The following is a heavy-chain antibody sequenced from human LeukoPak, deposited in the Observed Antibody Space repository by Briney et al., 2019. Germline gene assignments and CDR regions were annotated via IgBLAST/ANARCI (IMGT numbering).Heavy chain of an antibody. Sequence: GGSLRLSCAASGFTVSSNYMSWVRQAPGKGLEWVSIIYRGGSTDYADSVKGRFTISRDNSKNTLYPQMNSLRAEDTAVYFCASTHPFDCWAREPWSPSPQ. CDR1: GFTVSSNY. V-gene: IGHV3-66*01. J-gene: IGHJ4*02. CDR3: ASTHPFDC. CDR2: IYRGGST.